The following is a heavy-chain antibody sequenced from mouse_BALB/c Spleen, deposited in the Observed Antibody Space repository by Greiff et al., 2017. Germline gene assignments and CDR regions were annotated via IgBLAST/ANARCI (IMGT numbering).Heavy chain of an antibody. CDR2: ILAGGST. CDR3: ASDSMITTWGAWFAY. J-gene: IGHJ3*01. V-gene: IGHV2-9*02. CDR1: GFSLTSYC. D-gene: IGHD2-4*01. Sequence: VQLQQSGPGLVAPSQTLSITCTASGFSLTSYCVHWVRQPPGKGLEWLGVILAGGSTNYNSALMSSLSISKDNSKCQVVLKMNRLQSDDTAMYYCASDSMITTWGAWFAYWGQGTLVTVSA.